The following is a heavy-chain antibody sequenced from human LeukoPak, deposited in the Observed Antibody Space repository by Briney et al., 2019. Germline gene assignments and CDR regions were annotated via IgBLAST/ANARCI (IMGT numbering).Heavy chain of an antibody. J-gene: IGHJ4*02. V-gene: IGHV1-2*02. CDR3: ARSDLSPMSNYGY. D-gene: IGHD4-4*01. CDR1: GYTFTSYY. CDR2: INPNSGGT. Sequence: ASVKVSCKASGYTFTSYYMHWVRQAPGQGLEWMGWINPNSGGTNYAQKFQGRVTMTRDTSISTAYMELSRLRSDDTAVYYCARSDLSPMSNYGYWGQGTLVTVSS.